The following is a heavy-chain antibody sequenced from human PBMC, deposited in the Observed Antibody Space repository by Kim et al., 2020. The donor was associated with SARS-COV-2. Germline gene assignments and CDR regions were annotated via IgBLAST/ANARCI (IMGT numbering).Heavy chain of an antibody. J-gene: IGHJ5*02. CDR1: GYSFTSYW. CDR3: ARHFGCSSTSCYLGWFDP. CDR2: IDPSDSYT. V-gene: IGHV5-10-1*01. Sequence: GESLKISCKGSGYSFTSYWISWVRQMPGKGLGWVGRIDPSDSYTNYSPSFQGHVTIAADKSISTAYPQWSSLKASDTAMYYCARHFGCSSTSCYLGWFDPWGQGTLVTVSS. D-gene: IGHD2-2*01.